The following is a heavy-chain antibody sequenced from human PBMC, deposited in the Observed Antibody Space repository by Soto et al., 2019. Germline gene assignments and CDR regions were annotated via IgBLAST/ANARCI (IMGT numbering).Heavy chain of an antibody. CDR2: ISGSGGST. CDR1: GFTFSSYA. J-gene: IGHJ4*02. V-gene: IGHV3-23*01. Sequence: GGSLRLSCAASGFTFSSYAMSWVRQAPGKGLEWVSAISGSGGSTYYADSVKGRFTISRDNSKNTLYLQMNSLRAEDTAVYYCARHEDIVVVVAALYHYWGQGTLVTVSS. D-gene: IGHD2-15*01. CDR3: ARHEDIVVVVAALYHY.